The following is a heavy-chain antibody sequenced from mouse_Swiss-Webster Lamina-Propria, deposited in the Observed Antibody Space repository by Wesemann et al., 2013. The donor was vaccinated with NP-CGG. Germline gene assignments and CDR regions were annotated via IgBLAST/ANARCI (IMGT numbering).Heavy chain of an antibody. CDR3: AGNWDVAWFAY. Sequence: EVQLQQSGAELVKPGASVKLSCTASGFNIKDTYMHWVKQRPEQGLEWIGRIDPANGNTKYDPKFQGKATITADTSSNTAYLQLSSLTSEDTAVYYCAGNWDVAWFAYWGQGTLVTVSA. CDR1: GFNIKDTY. D-gene: IGHD4-1*01. J-gene: IGHJ3*01. V-gene: IGHV14-3*02. CDR2: IDPANGNT.